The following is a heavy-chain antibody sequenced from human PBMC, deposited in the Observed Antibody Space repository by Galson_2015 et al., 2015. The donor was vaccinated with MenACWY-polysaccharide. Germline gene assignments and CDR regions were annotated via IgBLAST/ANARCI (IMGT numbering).Heavy chain of an antibody. CDR1: GFTFSSYS. J-gene: IGHJ3*02. CDR3: ARTRIAVAALDAFDI. CDR2: ISNSSSYI. D-gene: IGHD6-19*01. Sequence: SLRLSCAASGFTFSSYSMNWVRQAPGKGLEWVSSISNSSSYIYYADSVKGRFTISRDNAKNSLYLQMNSLRAEDTAVYYCARTRIAVAALDAFDIWGQGTMVTVSS. V-gene: IGHV3-21*01.